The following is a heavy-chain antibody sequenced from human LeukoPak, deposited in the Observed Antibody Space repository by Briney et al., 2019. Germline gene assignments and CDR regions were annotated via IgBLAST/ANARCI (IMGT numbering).Heavy chain of an antibody. J-gene: IGHJ4*02. CDR1: GGTFSSYA. Sequence: SVKVSCKTSGGTFSSYAISWVRQAPGQGLEWMGGIIPIFGTANYAQKFQGRVTITADESTSTAYMELSSLRSEDTAVYYCARDGVAEGYFDYWGQGTLVTVSS. D-gene: IGHD2-15*01. V-gene: IGHV1-69*01. CDR3: ARDGVAEGYFDY. CDR2: IIPIFGTA.